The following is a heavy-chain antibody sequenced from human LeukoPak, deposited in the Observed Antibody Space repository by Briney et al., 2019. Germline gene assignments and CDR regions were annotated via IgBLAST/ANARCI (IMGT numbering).Heavy chain of an antibody. J-gene: IGHJ4*02. CDR3: ARRTYVDY. V-gene: IGHV3-48*03. D-gene: IGHD3-16*01. Sequence: PGGSLRLSCAASGFTFSNYDMIWVRQAPGKGLECVSYISTSGGSTNYADSVKGRFTISSDNAKHSLYLQMNSLRAEDTALYYCARRTYVDYWGQGTLVTVSS. CDR2: ISTSGGST. CDR1: GFTFSNYD.